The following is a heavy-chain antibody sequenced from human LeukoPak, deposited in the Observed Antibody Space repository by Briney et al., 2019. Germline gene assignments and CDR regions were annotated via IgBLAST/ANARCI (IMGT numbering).Heavy chain of an antibody. CDR1: GFTFSTYA. CDR2: ISGSGGST. Sequence: GGSLRLSCSASGFTFSTYAMIWVRQAPGKGLEWVSTISGSGGSTNYADSVKGRFTISRDNSKNTLYLQMNSLRAEDTAVYYCAKGGGGSYYDYWGQGALVTVSS. V-gene: IGHV3-23*01. D-gene: IGHD1-26*01. CDR3: AKGGGGSYYDY. J-gene: IGHJ4*02.